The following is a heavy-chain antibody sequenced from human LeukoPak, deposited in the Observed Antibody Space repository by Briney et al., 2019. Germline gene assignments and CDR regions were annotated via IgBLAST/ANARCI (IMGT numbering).Heavy chain of an antibody. V-gene: IGHV4-34*01. CDR2: INHSGST. CDR3: AELGITMIGGV. D-gene: IGHD3-10*02. Sequence: SETLSLTCAVYGGSFSGYYWSWIRQPPGKGLEWIGEINHSGSTNYNPSLKSRVTISVDTTKNQFSLKLSSVTAADPAVYYCAELGITMIGGVWGKGTTVTISS. CDR1: GGSFSGYY. J-gene: IGHJ6*04.